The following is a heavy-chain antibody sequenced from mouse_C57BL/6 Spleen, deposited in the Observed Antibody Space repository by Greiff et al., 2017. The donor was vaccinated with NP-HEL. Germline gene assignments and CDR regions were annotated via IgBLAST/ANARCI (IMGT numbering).Heavy chain of an antibody. CDR2: IWSGGST. Sequence: QVQLQQSGPGLVQPSQSLSITCTVSGFSLTSYGVHWVRQSPGKGLEWLGVIWSGGSTDYNAAFISRLSISKDNSKSQVFFKMNSLQADDTALDYCARRPLGGPTIVTTYFDVWGKGTTVTVAS. CDR1: GFSLTSYG. D-gene: IGHD2-5*01. V-gene: IGHV2-2*01. J-gene: IGHJ1*03. CDR3: ARRPLGGPTIVTTYFDV.